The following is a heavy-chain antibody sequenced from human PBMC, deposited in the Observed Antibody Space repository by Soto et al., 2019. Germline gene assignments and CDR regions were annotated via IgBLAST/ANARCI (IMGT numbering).Heavy chain of an antibody. D-gene: IGHD3-9*01. CDR3: VSPYFGASNHFYF. CDR2: IFPGDSDN. J-gene: IGHJ4*02. CDR1: GYTFTNYW. V-gene: IGHV5-51*01. Sequence: LGESLKISCKAMGYTFTNYWIGWVRPTPGKGLEWMGIIFPGDSDNRYNPSFEGQVTVSANESISTAYLQWNTLQASDTAMYYCVSPYFGASNHFYFWGQGTLVTVSS.